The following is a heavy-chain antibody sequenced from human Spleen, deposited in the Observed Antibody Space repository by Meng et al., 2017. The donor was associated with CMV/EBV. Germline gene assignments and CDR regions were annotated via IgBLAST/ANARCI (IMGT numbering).Heavy chain of an antibody. J-gene: IGHJ5*02. CDR1: YS. D-gene: IGHD2-2*01. CDR2: ISSSSSYI. Sequence: YSKNWVRQAPGKGLEWVSSISSSSSYIYYADSVKGRFTISRDNAKNSLYLQMNSLRAEDTAVYYCARDGNQIGYCSSTSCYWRRFDPWGQGTLVTVSS. V-gene: IGHV3-21*01. CDR3: ARDGNQIGYCSSTSCYWRRFDP.